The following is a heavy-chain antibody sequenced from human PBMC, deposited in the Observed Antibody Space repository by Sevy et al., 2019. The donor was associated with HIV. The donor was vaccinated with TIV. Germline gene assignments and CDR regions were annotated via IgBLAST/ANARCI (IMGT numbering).Heavy chain of an antibody. V-gene: IGHV3-23*01. CDR1: GFPFSSYA. Sequence: GGSLRLSCAASGFPFSSYAMSWVRQAPGRGLEWVSTLIGGVRRTYYADSVTGRFIISRDNSRNTLYLQMNSLRAEDTAIYYCAKRRVQSGLSGGGANYGMDVCGRGTTVTVSS. D-gene: IGHD2-8*02. J-gene: IGHJ6*02. CDR3: AKRRVQSGLSGGGANYGMDV. CDR2: LIGGVRRT.